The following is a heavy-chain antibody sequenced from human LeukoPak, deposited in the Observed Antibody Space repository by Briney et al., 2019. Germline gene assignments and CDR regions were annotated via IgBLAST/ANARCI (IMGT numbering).Heavy chain of an antibody. J-gene: IGHJ4*02. V-gene: IGHV4-34*01. CDR1: GGSFSGYY. D-gene: IGHD5-18*01. CDR2: INHSGST. CDR3: ARGQPGTAMVHYFDY. Sequence: SETLSLTCAVYGGSFSGYYWSWIRQPPGKGLEWIGEINHSGSTNYNPSLKSRVTISVDTSKNQLSLKLSSVTAADTAVYYCARGQPGTAMVHYFDYWGQGTLVTVSS.